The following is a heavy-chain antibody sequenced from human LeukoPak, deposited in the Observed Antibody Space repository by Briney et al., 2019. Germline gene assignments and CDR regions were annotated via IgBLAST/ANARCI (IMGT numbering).Heavy chain of an antibody. CDR3: GRAVQASLQPRFDP. CDR1: GGSFSGYY. D-gene: IGHD1-1*01. Sequence: PSETLSLTCAVYGGSFSGYYWSWIRQPPGKGLEWIGYIYHSGIAYYHPSLKSRVSISVDTSKNQFSLNLNSVTAADTAVYYCGRAVQASLQPRFDPWGQGTLVTVSS. J-gene: IGHJ5*02. CDR2: IYHSGIA. V-gene: IGHV4-34*01.